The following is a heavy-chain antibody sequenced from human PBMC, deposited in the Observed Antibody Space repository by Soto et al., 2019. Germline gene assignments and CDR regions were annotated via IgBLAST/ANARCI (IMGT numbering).Heavy chain of an antibody. V-gene: IGHV3-21*01. D-gene: IGHD2-2*01. J-gene: IGHJ4*02. CDR3: ARDRVYCTTTTCSLDY. Sequence: PGGSLRLSCAASGFTFSRHSMNWVRQAPGEGLEWVSSIGPSSNDIYYADSLKGRFTISRDNAKNSLYLQMNSLRAEDTAVYYCARDRVYCTTTTCSLDYWGQGTLVTVSS. CDR1: GFTFSRHS. CDR2: IGPSSNDI.